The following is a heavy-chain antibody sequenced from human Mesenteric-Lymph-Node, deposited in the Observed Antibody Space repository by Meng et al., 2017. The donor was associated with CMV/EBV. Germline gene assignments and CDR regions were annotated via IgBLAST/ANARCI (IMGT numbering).Heavy chain of an antibody. Sequence: SETLSPTCAVYGGSPRGYYWSWIRQLPGKGLEWIGEINHSGSTNYNPSLRSRVTISVDTSKNQLTLKLTSVTAADTAVYYCARDSEGASHLDTWGQGTLVTVSS. V-gene: IGHV4-34*01. D-gene: IGHD1-26*01. CDR3: ARDSEGASHLDT. CDR2: INHSGST. J-gene: IGHJ5*02. CDR1: GGSPRGYY.